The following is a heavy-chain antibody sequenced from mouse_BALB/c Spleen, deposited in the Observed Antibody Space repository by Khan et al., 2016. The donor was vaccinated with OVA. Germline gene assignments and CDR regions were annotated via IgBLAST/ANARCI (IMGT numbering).Heavy chain of an antibody. Sequence: VQLQESGAELVKPGASVKLSCKASGYTFTSYYMYWVKQRPGQGLEWIGGINPSNGDAHFNERFKTKATLTVDKSSSTAYMQLSSLTSEDYAVYYCTRSGYANPFAYWGQGTLVTVCA. J-gene: IGHJ3*01. V-gene: IGHV1S81*02. D-gene: IGHD2-10*02. CDR3: TRSGYANPFAY. CDR1: GYTFTSYY. CDR2: INPSNGDA.